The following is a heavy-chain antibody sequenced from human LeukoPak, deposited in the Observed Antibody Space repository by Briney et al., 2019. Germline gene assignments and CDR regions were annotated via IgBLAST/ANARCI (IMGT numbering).Heavy chain of an antibody. V-gene: IGHV3-23*01. Sequence: GGSLSLSCAASGFTFSSYAMSWVRQAPGKGLEWVSAISGSGGSTYYADSVKGRFTISRDNSKNTLYLQMNSLRAEDTAVYYCANRIAARPEFDYWGQGTLVTVSS. D-gene: IGHD6-6*01. J-gene: IGHJ4*02. CDR3: ANRIAARPEFDY. CDR1: GFTFSSYA. CDR2: ISGSGGST.